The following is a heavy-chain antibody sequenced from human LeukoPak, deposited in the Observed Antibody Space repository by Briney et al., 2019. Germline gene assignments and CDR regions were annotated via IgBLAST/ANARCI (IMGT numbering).Heavy chain of an antibody. CDR2: INHSGST. Sequence: PSETLSLTCAVYGGSFSGYYWSWIRQPPGKGLEWIGEINHSGSTNYNPSLKSRVTISVDTSKNQFSLKLSSVTAADTAVYYCARALQFPPDYWGQGTLVTVSS. D-gene: IGHD4-11*01. V-gene: IGHV4-34*01. CDR3: ARALQFPPDY. J-gene: IGHJ4*02. CDR1: GGSFSGYY.